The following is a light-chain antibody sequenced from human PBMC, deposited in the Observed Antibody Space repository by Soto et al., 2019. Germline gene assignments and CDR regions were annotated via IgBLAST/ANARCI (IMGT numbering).Light chain of an antibody. CDR2: LNSDGSH. V-gene: IGLV4-69*01. CDR3: QTWGTGYVV. CDR1: SGHIGYT. J-gene: IGLJ2*01. Sequence: QSVLTQSPSASASLGASVKLTCTLSSGHIGYTIAWHQQQPEKGPQYLMKLNSDGSHRKGDGIPDRFSGSTSGAERYLIISSLQSEDEADYYCQTWGTGYVVFGGGTKLTVL.